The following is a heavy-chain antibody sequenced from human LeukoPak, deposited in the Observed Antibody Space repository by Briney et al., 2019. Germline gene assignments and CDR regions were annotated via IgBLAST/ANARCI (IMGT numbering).Heavy chain of an antibody. D-gene: IGHD3-3*01. J-gene: IGHJ4*02. CDR1: GFTFSSYA. CDR3: AKGMAIFGVVIRYFDY. CDR2: ISGSGGST. Sequence: PGGSLRLSCAASGFTFSSYAMSWVRQAPGKGLEWVSGISGSGGSTYYADSVKGRFTISRDNSKNTLYLQMNSLRAEDTAVYYCAKGMAIFGVVIRYFDYWGQGTLVTVSS. V-gene: IGHV3-23*01.